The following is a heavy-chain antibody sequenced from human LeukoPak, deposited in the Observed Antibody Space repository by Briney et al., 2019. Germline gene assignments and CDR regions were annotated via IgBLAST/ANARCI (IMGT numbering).Heavy chain of an antibody. D-gene: IGHD3-22*01. CDR3: ARDRVMLGSSGYYSPFDY. CDR2: IIPIFGTA. V-gene: IGHV1-69*13. CDR1: GGTFSSYA. Sequence: SVKISCKASGGTFSSYAISWVRQAPGQGLEWMGGIIPIFGTANYAQKFQGRVTITADESTSTAYMELSSLRSEDTAVYYCARDRVMLGSSGYYSPFDYWGQGTLVTVSS. J-gene: IGHJ4*02.